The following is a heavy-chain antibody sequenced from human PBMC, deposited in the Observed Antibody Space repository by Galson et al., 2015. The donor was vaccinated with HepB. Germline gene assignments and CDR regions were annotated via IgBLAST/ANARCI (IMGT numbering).Heavy chain of an antibody. J-gene: IGHJ1*01. V-gene: IGHV3-21*01. D-gene: IGHD2-21*01. Sequence: SLRLSCAASGFTFNSYSMNWVRQAPGKGLEWVSFISPSSSYIYYADSLKGRFTISRDNAKNSLYLQMNSLRAEDTAVYYCARDSGGHVVVNALEHWGQGTLVTVSS. CDR1: GFTFNSYS. CDR3: ARDSGGHVVVNALEH. CDR2: ISPSSSYI.